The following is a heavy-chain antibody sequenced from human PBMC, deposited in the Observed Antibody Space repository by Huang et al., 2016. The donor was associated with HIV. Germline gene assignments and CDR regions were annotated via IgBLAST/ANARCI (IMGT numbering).Heavy chain of an antibody. CDR1: GYIFSNYG. V-gene: IGHV1-18*01. CDR2: ISAYNGNT. CDR3: ARDVPVAAAPLLDY. J-gene: IGHJ4*02. Sequence: QVQLMQSGAEVKKPGASVKVSCKSSGYIFSNYGISWVRQAPGQGLEWMAWISAYNGNTHYAQRLQDRVTLTTDTSTGTAYMELRSLTSDDTAMYYCARDVPVAAAPLLDYWGQGTLVTVSS. D-gene: IGHD6-13*01.